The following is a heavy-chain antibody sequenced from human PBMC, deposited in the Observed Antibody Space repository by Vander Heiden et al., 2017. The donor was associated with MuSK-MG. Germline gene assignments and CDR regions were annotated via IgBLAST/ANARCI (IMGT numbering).Heavy chain of an antibody. CDR1: GFTFRDYA. Sequence: EVELVESGGGLLQPGRSLGLTCTASGFTFRDYAMSWFRQAPGKGLEWIGFIRSTRSGGTTQYAASVNGRFTISRDDSKGTAFLQMNSLQTEDTAVYFCARVRCTGAPCKYYFDYWGQGTLVTVSS. J-gene: IGHJ4*02. V-gene: IGHV3-49*03. CDR3: ARVRCTGAPCKYYFDY. CDR2: IRSTRSGGTT. D-gene: IGHD2-8*02.